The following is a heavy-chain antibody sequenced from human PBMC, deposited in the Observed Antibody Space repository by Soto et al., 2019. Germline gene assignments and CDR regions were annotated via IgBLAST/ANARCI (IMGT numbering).Heavy chain of an antibody. Sequence: GGSLRLSCAASGFSVNNYYMSWVRQAPGKGLEWVSAISGSGGSTYYADSVKGRFTISRDNSKNTLYLQMNSLRAEDTAVYYCAKDSDGDLTEVFDYWGQGTLVTVSS. CDR2: ISGSGGST. CDR1: GFSVNNYY. J-gene: IGHJ4*02. D-gene: IGHD2-21*02. CDR3: AKDSDGDLTEVFDY. V-gene: IGHV3-23*01.